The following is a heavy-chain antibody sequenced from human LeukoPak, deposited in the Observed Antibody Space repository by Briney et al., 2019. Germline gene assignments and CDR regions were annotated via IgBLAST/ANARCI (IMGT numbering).Heavy chain of an antibody. Sequence: SETLSLTCGVSGGSVTSTNWWTWVRQPPGKGLEWIGEVHLDGRTNYNPSLKSRLTMSVDLSENHVSLKLTSVTAADTAVYYCAREGGFYRPLDYSGQGALVTVSS. D-gene: IGHD3-3*01. CDR3: AREGGFYRPLDY. CDR1: GGSVTSTNW. CDR2: VHLDGRT. V-gene: IGHV4-4*02. J-gene: IGHJ4*02.